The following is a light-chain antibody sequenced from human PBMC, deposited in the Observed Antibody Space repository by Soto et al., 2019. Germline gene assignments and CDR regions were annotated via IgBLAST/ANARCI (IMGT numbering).Light chain of an antibody. CDR3: QTWGTGMGV. J-gene: IGLJ2*01. V-gene: IGLV4-69*01. CDR1: SGHNSYA. Sequence: QLVLPQSPSASASLGASVKLTCTLSSGHNSYAIAWHQQQPEKGPRYLMKLNSDGSHSKGDGIPDRFSGSSSGAERYLTISSLQSEDEADYYCQTWGTGMGVFGVGTKLPVL. CDR2: LNSDGSH.